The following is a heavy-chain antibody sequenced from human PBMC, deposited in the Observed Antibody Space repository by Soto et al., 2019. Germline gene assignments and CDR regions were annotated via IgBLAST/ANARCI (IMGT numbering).Heavy chain of an antibody. CDR1: GFAFSSSA. J-gene: IGHJ2*01. CDR2: IVVGNSNT. V-gene: IGHV1-58*01. D-gene: IGHD5-12*01. Sequence: SSEKVSCKASGFAFSSSAVHWVRNARGHRLEWIGWIVVGNSNTNYARGFQERVTITRDMSTSTAYMELSGPRSADTAVYYCAAYVGGYIFGLGKYGGR. CDR3: AAYVGGYIFGLGKY.